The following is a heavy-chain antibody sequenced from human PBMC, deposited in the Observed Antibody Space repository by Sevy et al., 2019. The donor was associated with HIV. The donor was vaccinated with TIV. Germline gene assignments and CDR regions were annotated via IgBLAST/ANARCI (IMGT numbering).Heavy chain of an antibody. D-gene: IGHD3-16*01. Sequence: GGSLRLSCAASGFTFSDYSMHWVRQAPGKWLEWVAIISYDGRNNKYNVDSVKGRFTISRDNSKNTLFLQMNSLRAEDSAIYYCARDRGEILRSAFDYWGQGTLVTVSS. J-gene: IGHJ4*02. CDR2: ISYDGRNNK. V-gene: IGHV3-30*14. CDR1: GFTFSDYS. CDR3: ARDRGEILRSAFDY.